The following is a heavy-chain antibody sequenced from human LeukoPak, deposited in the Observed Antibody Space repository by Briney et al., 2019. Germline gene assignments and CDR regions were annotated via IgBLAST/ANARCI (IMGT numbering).Heavy chain of an antibody. CDR2: ISSRSTHI. Sequence: PGGSLRLSCAASGFTFSVYSMNWVRQAPGKGLEWVSSISSRSTHIYYVDSLKGRFTISRDNAKNSLYLQMNSLRAEDTAVYYCARADYGFKYDGFDIWGQGTVVTVSS. V-gene: IGHV3-21*01. CDR1: GFTFSVYS. J-gene: IGHJ3*02. CDR3: ARADYGFKYDGFDI. D-gene: IGHD4-17*01.